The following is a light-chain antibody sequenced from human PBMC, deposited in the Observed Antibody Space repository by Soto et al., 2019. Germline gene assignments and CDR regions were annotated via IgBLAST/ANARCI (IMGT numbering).Light chain of an antibody. Sequence: EIVLTQSPATLSLSPGERATLSCRASQSVGSNLAWYQQKPGQAPRLLIYGESNRATGIPARFSGSGSGTDVTLTISSLEPEDFAVYYCQQRRNWPLTFGGGTKVDIK. CDR3: QQRRNWPLT. CDR1: QSVGSN. J-gene: IGKJ4*01. V-gene: IGKV3-11*01. CDR2: GES.